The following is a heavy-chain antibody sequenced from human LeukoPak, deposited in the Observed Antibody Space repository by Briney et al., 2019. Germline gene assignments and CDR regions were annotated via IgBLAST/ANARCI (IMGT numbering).Heavy chain of an antibody. CDR1: GLTFSSYW. V-gene: IGHV3-74*01. J-gene: IGHJ4*02. D-gene: IGHD1-26*01. CDR3: GGSGSHEDC. CDR2: VNSDGRNT. Sequence: GGSLRLSCDASGLTFSSYWMHWVRQAPGKGLVWVSRVNSDGRNTGYADSMKGRFTISRDNAKNTLYLQMNSLRAEDTAVYYCGGSGSHEDCWGQGTLVIVAS.